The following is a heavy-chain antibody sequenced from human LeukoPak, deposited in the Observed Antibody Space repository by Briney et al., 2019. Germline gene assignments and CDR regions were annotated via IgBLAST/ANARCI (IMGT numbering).Heavy chain of an antibody. Sequence: GGSLRLSCAASGFTFSSYAMSWVRQAPGEGLEWVSAISGSGGSTYYADSVKGRFTISRDNSKNTLYLQMNSLRAEDTAVYYCARSSEWELLYDYWGQGTLVTVSS. V-gene: IGHV3-23*01. CDR1: GFTFSSYA. CDR2: ISGSGGST. CDR3: ARSSEWELLYDY. D-gene: IGHD1-26*01. J-gene: IGHJ4*02.